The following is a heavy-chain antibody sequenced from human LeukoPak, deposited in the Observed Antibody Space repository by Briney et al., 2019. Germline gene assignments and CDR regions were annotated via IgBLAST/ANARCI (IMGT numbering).Heavy chain of an antibody. D-gene: IGHD3-22*01. CDR2: INPSGGST. Sequence: GASVKVSCKASGYTFTSYYMHWVRQAPGQGLEWMGIINPSGGSTSYAQKFQGRVTMTRDTSTSTVYMELSSLRSEDTAVYYCARVLDRTYYYDSSGPKDAFDYWGQGTLVTVSS. CDR1: GYTFTSYY. CDR3: ARVLDRTYYYDSSGPKDAFDY. V-gene: IGHV1-46*01. J-gene: IGHJ4*02.